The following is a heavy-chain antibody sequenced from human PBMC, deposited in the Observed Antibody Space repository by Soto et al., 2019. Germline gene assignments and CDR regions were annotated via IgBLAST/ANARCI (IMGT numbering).Heavy chain of an antibody. J-gene: IGHJ4*02. V-gene: IGHV3-21*01. CDR2: ISSSSSYI. CDR1: GFTFSSYS. D-gene: IGHD2-15*01. Sequence: EVQLVESGGGLVKPGGSLRLSCAASGFTFSSYSMNWVRQAPGKGLEWVSSISSSSSYIYYADSVKGRFTISRDNAKNSRYLQMNSLRAEDTAVYYCASLGDCSGGSCSPAYWGQGTLVTVSS. CDR3: ASLGDCSGGSCSPAY.